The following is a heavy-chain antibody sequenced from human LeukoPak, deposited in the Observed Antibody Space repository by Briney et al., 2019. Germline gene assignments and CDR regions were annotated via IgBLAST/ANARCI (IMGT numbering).Heavy chain of an antibody. V-gene: IGHV4-34*01. CDR2: INHSGNT. CDR3: ARGQRYFD. D-gene: IGHD3-9*01. CDR1: GGSLRGYY. Sequence: PETLSLTCAVSGGSLRGYYWSWVRQPPGKGLEWIGEINHSGNTNYNPSLKSRVTISVDTSKNQFSLKLSSVTAADTAVYYCARGQRYFDGGQGTLVTVSS. J-gene: IGHJ4*02.